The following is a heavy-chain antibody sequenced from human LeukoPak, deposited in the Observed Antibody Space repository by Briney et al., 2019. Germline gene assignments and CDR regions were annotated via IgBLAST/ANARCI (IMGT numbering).Heavy chain of an antibody. CDR2: ISSSGSTI. CDR3: ARATSITMIERALGV. V-gene: IGHV3-11*01. D-gene: IGHD3-22*01. CDR1: GFTFSDYY. J-gene: IGHJ6*04. Sequence: GGSLRLSCAASGFTFSDYYMSWIRQAPGKGLEWVSYISSSGSTIYYADSVKGRFTISRDNAKNSLYLQMNSLRAEDTAVYYCARATSITMIERALGVWGKGTTVTISS.